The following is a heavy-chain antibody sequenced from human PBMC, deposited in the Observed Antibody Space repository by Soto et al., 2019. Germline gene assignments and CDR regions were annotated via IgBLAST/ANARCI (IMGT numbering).Heavy chain of an antibody. V-gene: IGHV4-39*01. CDR3: ASDPDKRPSGYSSSYY. D-gene: IGHD6-6*01. CDR2: IYYSGST. Sequence: QLQLQESGPGLVKPSETLSLTCTVSGGSISSSSYYWGWIRQPPGKGLEWIGSIYYSGSTYYNPSLKGRVTISVDTSKNQFSLKLSSVTAADTAVYYCASDPDKRPSGYSSSYYWGQGTLVTVSS. J-gene: IGHJ4*02. CDR1: GGSISSSSYY.